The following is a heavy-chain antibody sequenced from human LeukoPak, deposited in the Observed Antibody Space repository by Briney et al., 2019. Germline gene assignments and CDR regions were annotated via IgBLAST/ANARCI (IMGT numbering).Heavy chain of an antibody. CDR1: GFTFSSYA. CDR3: ARGEAADRPIDY. Sequence: PGRSLRLSCAASGFTFSSYAMHWVRQAPGKGLEWVAVISCDGSNKYYADSVKGRFTISRDNSKNTLYLQMNSLRAEDTAVYYCARGEAADRPIDYWGQGTLVTVSS. V-gene: IGHV3-30-3*01. J-gene: IGHJ4*02. D-gene: IGHD6-13*01. CDR2: ISCDGSNK.